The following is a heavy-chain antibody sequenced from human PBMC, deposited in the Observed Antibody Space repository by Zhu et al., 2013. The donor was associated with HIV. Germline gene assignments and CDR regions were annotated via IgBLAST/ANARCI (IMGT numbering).Heavy chain of an antibody. Sequence: QVQLVQSGAEVKRPEASVKVSCKTSGYTFTTYYVHWVRQAPDQGLEWMGWINPNAGGTNYAQKFQGRVTMTRDTSTNTVYMELSSLRSEDTAVYYCARAMGPGGYYFDYWGQGTLVTVSS. CDR2: INPNAGGT. V-gene: IGHV1-2*02. D-gene: IGHD1-26*01. CDR1: GYTFTTYY. CDR3: ARAMGPGGYYFDY. J-gene: IGHJ4*02.